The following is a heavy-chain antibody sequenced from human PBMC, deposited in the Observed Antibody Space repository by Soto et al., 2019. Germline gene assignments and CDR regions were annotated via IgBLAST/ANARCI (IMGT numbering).Heavy chain of an antibody. J-gene: IGHJ6*02. CDR2: INAGNGNT. V-gene: IGHV1-3*01. Sequence: GASVKVSCKASGYTFTSYAMHWVRQAPGQRLEWMGWINAGNGNTKYSQKFQGRVTITRDTSASTAYMELSSLRSEDTAVYYCAREVTGTTFYYYGMDVWGQGTTVTVSS. D-gene: IGHD1-7*01. CDR3: AREVTGTTFYYYGMDV. CDR1: GYTFTSYA.